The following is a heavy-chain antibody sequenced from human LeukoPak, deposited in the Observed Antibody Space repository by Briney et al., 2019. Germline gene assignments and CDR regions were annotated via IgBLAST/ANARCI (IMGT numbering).Heavy chain of an antibody. CDR1: GFPRSIKK. J-gene: IGHJ4*02. CDR2: IYSGGAI. V-gene: IGHV3-53*01. CDR3: ARRPGN. Sequence: PGGSLRLSCVAPGFPRSIKKNRVRQAPGKGLEWVSLIYSGGAIRYADSVKGRFTISRDSSKNNLFLQMNDLTVEDTARYYCARRPGNWGQGILVTVSS. D-gene: IGHD1-14*01.